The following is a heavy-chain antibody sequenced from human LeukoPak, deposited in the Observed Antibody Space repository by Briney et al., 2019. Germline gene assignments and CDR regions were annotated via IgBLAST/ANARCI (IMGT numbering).Heavy chain of an antibody. CDR1: GFTFSSYA. V-gene: IGHV3-64*01. CDR2: ISSNGGST. D-gene: IGHD2-2*01. Sequence: GGSLRLSCAASGFTFSSYAMHWVRQAPGKGLEYVSAISSNGGSTYYANSVKGRFTISRDNSKNTLYLQMGSLRAEDMAVYYCARSVPRANWFDPWGQGTLVTVSS. J-gene: IGHJ5*02. CDR3: ARSVPRANWFDP.